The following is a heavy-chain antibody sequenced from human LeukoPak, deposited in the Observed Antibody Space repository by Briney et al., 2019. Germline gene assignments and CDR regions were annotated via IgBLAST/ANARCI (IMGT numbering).Heavy chain of an antibody. CDR2: INPNGGDT. J-gene: IGHJ5*02. D-gene: IGHD3-22*01. V-gene: IGHV1-2*02. Sequence: ASVEVSCKAYGYTFTDRYMHWVRQAPGQGLEWMGWINPNGGDTNYAHNFQGRVTMTRDTSISTAYMELSRLKSDDTAMYYCARGQASYYYDSSGYNWFAPWGQGTLVTVSS. CDR1: GYTFTDRY. CDR3: ARGQASYYYDSSGYNWFAP.